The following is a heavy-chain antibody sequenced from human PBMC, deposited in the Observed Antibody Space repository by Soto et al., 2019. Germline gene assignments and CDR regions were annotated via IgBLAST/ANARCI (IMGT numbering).Heavy chain of an antibody. CDR1: GYNFTDYG. Sequence: GPEVKKPGASVKVSCKTSGYNFTDYGISWVRQAPGQGLEWMGWISTSKGNTNYAQKFQGRVTMTTDTSTSTGYMELRSLRSDDTAVYYCSTRSPAVDYWGQGTLVTVSS. J-gene: IGHJ4*02. CDR2: ISTSKGNT. V-gene: IGHV1-18*01. CDR3: STRSPAVDY.